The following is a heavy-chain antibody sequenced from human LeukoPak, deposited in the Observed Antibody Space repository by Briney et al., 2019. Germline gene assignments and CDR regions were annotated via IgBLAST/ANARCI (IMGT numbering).Heavy chain of an antibody. V-gene: IGHV3-48*01. CDR3: ARVGDSSGWQYYLDY. Sequence: GGSLRLSCAASGFTFSSYSMNWVRQAPGKGLEWVSYFSSSSTIYYADSVKGRFTISRDNAKNSLYLQMNSLRAEDTAVYYCARVGDSSGWQYYLDYWGQGTLVTVSS. CDR1: GFTFSSYS. J-gene: IGHJ4*02. CDR2: FSSSSTI. D-gene: IGHD6-19*01.